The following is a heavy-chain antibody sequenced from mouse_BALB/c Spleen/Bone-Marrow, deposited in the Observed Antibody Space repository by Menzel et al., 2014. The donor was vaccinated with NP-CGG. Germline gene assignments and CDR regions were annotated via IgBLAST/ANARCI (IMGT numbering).Heavy chain of an antibody. J-gene: IGHJ2*01. D-gene: IGHD3-3*01. CDR1: GYTFTSYV. V-gene: IGHV1-14*01. CDR3: ARGGTSRFDY. Sequence: VHVKQPGPELVKPGASVKMSCKASGYTFTSYVMHWVKQKPGQGLEWIGYINPYNDGTKYNEKFKGKATLTSDKSSSTAYMELSSLTSEDSAVYYCARGGTSRFDYWGQGTTLTVSS. CDR2: INPYNDGT.